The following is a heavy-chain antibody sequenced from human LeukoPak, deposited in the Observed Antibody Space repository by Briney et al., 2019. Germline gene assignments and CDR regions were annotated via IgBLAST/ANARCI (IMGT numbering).Heavy chain of an antibody. J-gene: IGHJ3*01. V-gene: IGHV3-21*01. CDR3: ARDKEEMVRAPYAFGL. CDR2: ISSSSSYI. D-gene: IGHD3-10*01. Sequence: GGSLRLSCAASGFTFSSYSMNWVRQAPGKGLEWVSCISSSSSYIYYADSVKGRFTISRDNAKNSLYLQMNSLRAEDTAVYYCARDKEEMVRAPYAFGLWGQGTMVTVSS. CDR1: GFTFSSYS.